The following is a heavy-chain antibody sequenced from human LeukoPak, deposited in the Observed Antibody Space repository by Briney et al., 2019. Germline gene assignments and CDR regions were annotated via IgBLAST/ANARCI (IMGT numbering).Heavy chain of an antibody. V-gene: IGHV5-51*01. J-gene: IGHJ4*02. D-gene: IGHD6-13*01. Sequence: GESLKISCQGSGSSFTSNWIGWVRQLPGKGLEWMGIIYPGDSDTRYSPSFQGQVTISADKSINTAYLQWSSLKASDTAMYYCARRYRSRWYYFDYWGQGTLVTVSS. CDR2: IYPGDSDT. CDR3: ARRYRSRWYYFDY. CDR1: GSSFTSNW.